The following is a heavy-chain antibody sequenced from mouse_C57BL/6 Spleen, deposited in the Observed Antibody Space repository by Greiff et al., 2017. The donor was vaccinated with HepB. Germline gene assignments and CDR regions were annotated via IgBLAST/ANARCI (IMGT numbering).Heavy chain of an antibody. CDR3: AREGDGNYVAWFAY. Sequence: VKLVESGAELARPGASVKLSCKASGYTFTSYGISWVKQRTGQGLEWIGEIYPRSGNTYYNEKFKGKATLTADKSSSTAYMELRSLTSEDSAVYFCAREGDGNYVAWFAYWGQGTLVTVSA. CDR1: GYTFTSYG. CDR2: IYPRSGNT. D-gene: IGHD2-1*01. V-gene: IGHV1-81*01. J-gene: IGHJ3*01.